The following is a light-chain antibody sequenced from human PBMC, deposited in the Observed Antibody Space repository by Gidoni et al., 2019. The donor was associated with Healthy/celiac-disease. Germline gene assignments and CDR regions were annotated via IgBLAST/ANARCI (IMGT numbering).Light chain of an antibody. CDR1: SSVSSY. V-gene: IGKV3-11*01. Sequence: EILLTQSPSTLSLSPGERATLYCTASSSVSSYSAWYQQKPGQAPRLLIYDASNRATGIPARFSGSGSGTDFTLTISSLEPEDFAVYYCQQRSNWLTFGGGTKVEIK. CDR3: QQRSNWLT. J-gene: IGKJ4*01. CDR2: DAS.